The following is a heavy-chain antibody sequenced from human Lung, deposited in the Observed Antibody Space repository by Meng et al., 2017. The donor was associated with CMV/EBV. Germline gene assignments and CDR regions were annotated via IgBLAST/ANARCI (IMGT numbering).Heavy chain of an antibody. CDR3: ARASRYCSSTSCYRRGWFDP. J-gene: IGHJ5*02. V-gene: IGHV4-39*07. CDR2: INHSGST. D-gene: IGHD2-2*02. Sequence: SETLSLXCTVSGGSISSSSYYWGWIRQPPGKGLEWIGEINHSGSTNYNPSLKSRVTISVDTSKNQFSLKLSSVTAADTAVYYCARASRYCSSTSCYRRGWFDPWGQGTLVTVSS. CDR1: GGSISSSSYY.